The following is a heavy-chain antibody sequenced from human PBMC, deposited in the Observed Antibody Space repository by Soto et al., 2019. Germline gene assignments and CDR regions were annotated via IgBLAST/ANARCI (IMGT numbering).Heavy chain of an antibody. D-gene: IGHD2-15*01. CDR1: GYTFTSYA. CDR2: INTNTGNP. CDR3: ARSLPYLGSPSPYHWFDP. V-gene: IGHV7-4-1*01. Sequence: GASVKVSCKASGYTFTSYAMDWVRQAPGQGLEWMGWINTNTGNPTYAQGFTGRFVFSLDTSVSTAYLQICSLKAEDTAVYYCARSLPYLGSPSPYHWFDPWGQGTLVTVSS. J-gene: IGHJ5*02.